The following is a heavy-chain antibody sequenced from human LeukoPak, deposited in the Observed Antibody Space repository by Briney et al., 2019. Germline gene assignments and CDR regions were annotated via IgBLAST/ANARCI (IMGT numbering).Heavy chain of an antibody. Sequence: GGSLRLSCAASGFTFSSYWMHWVRQAPGRGLVWVSRINSDGSSTSYADSVKGRFTISRDNAKNTLYLQMNSLRAEDTAVYYCAKVTMVRGLYDYWGQGTLVTVSS. CDR3: AKVTMVRGLYDY. D-gene: IGHD3-10*01. V-gene: IGHV3-74*01. CDR1: GFTFSSYW. J-gene: IGHJ4*02. CDR2: INSDGSST.